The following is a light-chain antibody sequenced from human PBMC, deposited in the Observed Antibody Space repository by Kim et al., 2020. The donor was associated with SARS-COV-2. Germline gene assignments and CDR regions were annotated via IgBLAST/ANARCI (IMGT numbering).Light chain of an antibody. J-gene: IGKJ2*01. CDR2: GAS. CDR1: QSVSSN. CDR3: QQYNKWPS. V-gene: IGKV3-15*01. Sequence: LAVPPGQRATLSCRASQSVSSNLAWYQQKPGRSPRLVMYGASTRATGIPARFSGSGSGTEFTLTISSLQSEDFAVYYCQQYNKWPSFGQGTKLEI.